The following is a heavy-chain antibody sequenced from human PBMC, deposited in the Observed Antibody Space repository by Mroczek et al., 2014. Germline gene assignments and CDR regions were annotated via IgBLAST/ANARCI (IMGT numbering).Heavy chain of an antibody. D-gene: IGHD2-2*01. J-gene: IGHJ3*02. Sequence: QVQLQESGPGLVKPSQTLSLTCTVSGGSISSGNYYWSWTPPARGKGLEWIGLSIPVGXPNYQPLLKSRVTMSVDTSKNQFSLKLTSVTAADTAVYYCARVKRPSLLTSGFDIWGQGTMVTVSS. CDR2: SIPVGXP. V-gene: IGHV4-61*02. CDR3: ARVKRPSLLTSGFDI. CDR1: GGSISSGNYY.